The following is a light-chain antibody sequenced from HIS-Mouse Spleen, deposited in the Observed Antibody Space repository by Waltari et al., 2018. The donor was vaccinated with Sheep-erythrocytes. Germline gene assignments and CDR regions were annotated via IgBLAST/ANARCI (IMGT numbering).Light chain of an antibody. CDR1: QSISSW. V-gene: IGKV1-5*03. Sequence: DIQMTQSPSTLSASVGDRVTIPGRASQSISSWLAWYQQKPGKAPKLLIYKASSLESGVPSRFSGSGSGTEFTLTISSLQPDDFATYYCQQYNSYSLTFGGGTKVEIK. CDR3: QQYNSYSLT. J-gene: IGKJ4*01. CDR2: KAS.